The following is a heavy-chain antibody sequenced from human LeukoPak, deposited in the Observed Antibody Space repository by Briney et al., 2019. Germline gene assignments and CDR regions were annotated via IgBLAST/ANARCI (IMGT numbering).Heavy chain of an antibody. CDR2: ISGSGGST. J-gene: IGHJ4*02. D-gene: IGHD3-22*01. V-gene: IGHV3-23*01. CDR3: AKDYYYDSSGYLIPRYFDY. Sequence: GGSLRLSCAASGFTFSSYAMSWVRQAPGKGLEWLSSISGSGGSTYYADSVKGRFTISRDNSKNTLYLQMNSLRAEDTAVYYCAKDYYYDSSGYLIPRYFDYWGQGTLVTVSS. CDR1: GFTFSSYA.